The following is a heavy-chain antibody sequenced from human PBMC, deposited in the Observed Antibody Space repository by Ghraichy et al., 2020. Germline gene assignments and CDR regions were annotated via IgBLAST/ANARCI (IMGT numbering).Heavy chain of an antibody. CDR2: ISYDGSNS. CDR1: GLIFSSYG. CDR3: AKSAAFWSGHHDINWFDP. V-gene: IGHV3-30*18. J-gene: IGHJ5*02. Sequence: GESLNISCAASGLIFSSYGMHWVRQAPGKGLEWVAVISYDGSNSYYADSVKGRFTISRDNFKSTLYLQMNSLRAEDTAVYYCAKSAAFWSGHHDINWFDPWGQGTLVTISS. D-gene: IGHD3-3*01.